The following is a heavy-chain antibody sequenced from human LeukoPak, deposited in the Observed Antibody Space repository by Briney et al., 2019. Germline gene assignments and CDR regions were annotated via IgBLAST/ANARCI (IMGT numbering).Heavy chain of an antibody. D-gene: IGHD1-26*01. CDR1: GFNFSNYW. CDR2: INQDGSDK. Sequence: GGSLRLSCAASGFNFSNYWMSWVRQAPGKGLEWVANINQDGSDKNYVDSVRGRFTISRDNAKNSLYLQMNSLRAEDSAVYYCGREIAGGAVHLDYWGQGTLVTVSS. V-gene: IGHV3-7*01. CDR3: GREIAGGAVHLDY. J-gene: IGHJ4*02.